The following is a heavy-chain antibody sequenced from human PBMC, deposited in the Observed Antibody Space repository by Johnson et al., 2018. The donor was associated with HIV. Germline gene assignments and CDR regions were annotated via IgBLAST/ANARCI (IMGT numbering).Heavy chain of an antibody. CDR3: ARELEGDYAFDI. CDR2: IGTAGDT. D-gene: IGHD3-10*01. V-gene: IGHV3-13*01. Sequence: VQLVESGGGLIQPGGSLRLSCAASGFTVSSNYMSWVRQAPGKGLEWVSAIGTAGDTYYPGSVKGRFTISRENAKNSLYLQMNSLRAGDTAVYYCARELEGDYAFDIWGQGTMVTVSS. CDR1: GFTVSSNY. J-gene: IGHJ3*02.